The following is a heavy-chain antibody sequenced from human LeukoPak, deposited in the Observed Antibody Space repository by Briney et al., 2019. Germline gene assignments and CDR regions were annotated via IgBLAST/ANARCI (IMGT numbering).Heavy chain of an antibody. Sequence: GGSLRLSCAASGFTFSDHYMDWVRQAPGKGLEWVGRTRNKANSYTTEYAASVKGRFTISRDNAKNSLYLQMDSLRAEDTAFYYCARHGGIAVASNWFDPWGQGTLVTVSS. V-gene: IGHV3-72*01. CDR1: GFTFSDHY. J-gene: IGHJ5*02. CDR3: ARHGGIAVASNWFDP. CDR2: TRNKANSYTT. D-gene: IGHD6-19*01.